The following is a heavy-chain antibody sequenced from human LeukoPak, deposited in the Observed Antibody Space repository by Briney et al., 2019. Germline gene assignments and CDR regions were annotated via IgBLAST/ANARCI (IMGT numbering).Heavy chain of an antibody. Sequence: PGGSLRLSCAASGFTFSSYAMSWVRQAPGKGLEWVSGISGRGDSTYYADSVKGRFTISRDNSKNTLYLQMNSLRAEDTAVYYCARAGSSAVFDYWGQGTLVTVSS. CDR2: ISGRGDST. CDR3: ARAGSSAVFDY. D-gene: IGHD6-6*01. J-gene: IGHJ4*02. V-gene: IGHV3-23*01. CDR1: GFTFSSYA.